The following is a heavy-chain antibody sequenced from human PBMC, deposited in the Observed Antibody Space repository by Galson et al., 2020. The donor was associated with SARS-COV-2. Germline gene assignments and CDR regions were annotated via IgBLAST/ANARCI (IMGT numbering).Heavy chain of an antibody. CDR2: INHSGST. J-gene: IGHJ6*03. D-gene: IGHD6-13*01. Sequence: SETLSLTCAVYGGSFSGYYWSWIRQPPGKGLEWIGEINHSGSTNYNPSLKSRVTISVDTSKNQFSLKLSSVTAADTAVYYCARGRPSSSWGYYYYYMDVWGKGTTVTVSS. CDR3: ARGRPSSSWGYYYYYMDV. CDR1: GGSFSGYY. V-gene: IGHV4-34*01.